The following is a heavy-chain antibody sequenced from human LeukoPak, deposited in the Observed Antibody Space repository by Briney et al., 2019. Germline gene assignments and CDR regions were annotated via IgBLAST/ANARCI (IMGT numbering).Heavy chain of an antibody. V-gene: IGHV4-4*07. CDR1: GGSITGYY. D-gene: IGHD5-12*01. J-gene: IGHJ4*02. CDR2: VSDTGRA. Sequence: SETLSLTCTVSGGSITGYYRTWIRQPAGKGLEWIGRVSDTGRAYYNPSLERRVTISLDTSNNRFSLKVTSVTAEDQAVYYRARGTDMNHISGYYSFVYWGQGTLVSVSS. CDR3: ARGTDMNHISGYYSFVY.